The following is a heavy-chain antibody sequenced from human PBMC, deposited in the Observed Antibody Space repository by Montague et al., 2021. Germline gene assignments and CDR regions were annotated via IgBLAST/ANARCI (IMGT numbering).Heavy chain of an antibody. CDR1: RSLINSDYY. J-gene: IGHJ6*03. V-gene: IGHV4-38-2*02. CDR2: VFHGGRT. CDR3: ARERDRYYYMDI. Sequence: SETLSLTCTVSRSLINSDYYWGWIRQPPGKGLEWMVSVFHGGRTXYNPSLRSRVTISVDTSNNHFSLKLSSVTAADTAMYYCARERDRYYYMDIWGKGTTITVSS.